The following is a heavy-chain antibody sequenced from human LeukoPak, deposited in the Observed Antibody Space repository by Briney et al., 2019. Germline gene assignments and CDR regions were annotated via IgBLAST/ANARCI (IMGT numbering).Heavy chain of an antibody. Sequence: ASVKVSCKASGYTFTSYDINWVRQATGQGLEWMGWTNINSGNTGYAQTFQGRVTLTRDMSTSTHYLELSSLRSEDTAVYYCARDTSVRDEAWWFNPWGQGTLVTVSS. V-gene: IGHV1-8*01. CDR2: TNINSGNT. CDR1: GYTFTSYD. J-gene: IGHJ5*02. D-gene: IGHD5-24*01. CDR3: ARDTSVRDEAWWFNP.